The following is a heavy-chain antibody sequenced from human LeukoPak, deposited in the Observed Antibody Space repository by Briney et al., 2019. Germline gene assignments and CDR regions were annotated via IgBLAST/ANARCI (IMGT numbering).Heavy chain of an antibody. CDR1: GGSIRSYY. V-gene: IGHV4-59*12. Sequence: PSETLSLTCTVSGGSIRSYYWSWIRQPPGKGLEWVGYIFYSGTTDSNPSLKSRGTISVDTSKNQFSLQLSSVTAADTAVYYCAREGYSDTLDYYANFDHWGQGTLVTVSS. J-gene: IGHJ4*02. D-gene: IGHD3-22*01. CDR3: AREGYSDTLDYYANFDH. CDR2: IFYSGTT.